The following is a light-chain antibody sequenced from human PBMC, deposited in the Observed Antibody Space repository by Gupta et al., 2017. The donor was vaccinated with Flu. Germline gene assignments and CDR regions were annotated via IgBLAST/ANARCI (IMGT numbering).Light chain of an antibody. CDR3: QQRRNCPGT. J-gene: IGKJ1*01. CDR2: DAS. CDR1: QSVSSY. Sequence: EIVLTQSPATLSLSPGERATLSCRASQSVSSYLDWYQQKSGQAPRLLIYDASNRATGIPARFSGSGCGTDFTLTISSLEPEDFAVYYCQQRRNCPGTFGQGTKVEIK. V-gene: IGKV3-11*01.